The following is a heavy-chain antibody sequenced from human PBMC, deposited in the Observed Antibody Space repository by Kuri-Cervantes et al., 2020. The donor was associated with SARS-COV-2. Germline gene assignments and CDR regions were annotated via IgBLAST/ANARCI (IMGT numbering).Heavy chain of an antibody. D-gene: IGHD2-15*01. CDR3: AKDMESGGSYSTFDY. CDR2: ISWNSGSI. J-gene: IGHJ4*02. V-gene: IGHV3-9*01. CDR1: GFTFDDYA. Sequence: SLKLSCEASGFTFDDYAMHWVRQAPGKGLELVSGISWNSGSIGYADSVKGRFTISRDNAKNSLYLQMNSLRAEDTALYYCAKDMESGGSYSTFDYWGQGTLVTVSS.